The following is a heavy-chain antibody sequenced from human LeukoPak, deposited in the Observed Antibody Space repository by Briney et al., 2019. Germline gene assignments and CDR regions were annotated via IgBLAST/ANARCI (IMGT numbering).Heavy chain of an antibody. V-gene: IGHV3-48*03. CDR3: ARESVAGNYYYGMDV. D-gene: IGHD6-19*01. CDR1: GFTCSSYE. CDR2: ISSSGSTI. Sequence: GGSLNFSCAASGFTCSSYELNWVRQAPGKGWEWVSYISSSGSTIYYADSVKGRFTISRDNAKNSLYLQMNSLRAEDTAVYYCARESVAGNYYYGMDVWGKGTTVTVSS. J-gene: IGHJ6*04.